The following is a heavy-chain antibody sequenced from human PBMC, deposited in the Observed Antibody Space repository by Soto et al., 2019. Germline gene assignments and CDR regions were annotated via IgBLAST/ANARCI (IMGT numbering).Heavy chain of an antibody. Sequence: ASVKVSCKASGYTFTAYYMHWVRQAPGQGLEWMGIINPSGGSTSYAQKFQGRVTMTRDTSTSTVYMELSSLRSEDTAVYYCARDFGGSGSYYNYYYYGMDVWGQGTTVTVSS. V-gene: IGHV1-46*01. J-gene: IGHJ6*02. D-gene: IGHD3-10*01. CDR3: ARDFGGSGSYYNYYYYGMDV. CDR2: INPSGGST. CDR1: GYTFTAYY.